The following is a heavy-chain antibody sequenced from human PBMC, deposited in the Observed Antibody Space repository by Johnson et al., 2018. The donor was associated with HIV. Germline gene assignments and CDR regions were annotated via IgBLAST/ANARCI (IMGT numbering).Heavy chain of an antibody. J-gene: IGHJ3*02. Sequence: VQLVESGGGVVQPGRSLRLSCAASGFTFSSYGMHWVRQAPGKGLEWVADIKQDGSEKYYLDPVKGRFTISRDNSKNTLYLQMNSLRAEDTAVYYCARDGGGARQGAFDIWGQGTMVTVSS. D-gene: IGHD6-6*01. V-gene: IGHV3-7*01. CDR3: ARDGGGARQGAFDI. CDR1: GFTFSSYG. CDR2: IKQDGSEK.